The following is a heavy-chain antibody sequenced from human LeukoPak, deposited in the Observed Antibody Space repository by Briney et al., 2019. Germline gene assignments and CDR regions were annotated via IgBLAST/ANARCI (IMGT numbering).Heavy chain of an antibody. CDR2: INYSGST. CDR3: ARPVSGSSGWYYNY. J-gene: IGHJ4*02. D-gene: IGHD6-19*01. Sequence: LRLSCAASGFTFSSHEMNWVRQAPGKGLEWIGEINYSGSTNYNPSPKSRVTISVDTSKNQFSLKLSSVTAADTAVYYCARPVSGSSGWYYNYWGQGTLVTVSS. CDR1: GFTFSSHE. V-gene: IGHV4-34*01.